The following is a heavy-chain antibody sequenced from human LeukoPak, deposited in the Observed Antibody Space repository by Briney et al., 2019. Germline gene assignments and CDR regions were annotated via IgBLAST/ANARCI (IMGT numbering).Heavy chain of an antibody. CDR2: IFHSGSA. D-gene: IGHD2-21*01. V-gene: IGHV4-4*02. J-gene: IGHJ6*03. CDR3: ARVGGDYSYYYMDV. CDR1: GGSVSSNNW. Sequence: SGTLSLTCAVSGGSVSSNNWWSWVRQPPGKGLEWIGEIFHSGSANYNPSLKSRVTILIDRSKNHLSLILSSVTAADTTVYYCARVGGDYSYYYMDVWGKGTSVTVSS.